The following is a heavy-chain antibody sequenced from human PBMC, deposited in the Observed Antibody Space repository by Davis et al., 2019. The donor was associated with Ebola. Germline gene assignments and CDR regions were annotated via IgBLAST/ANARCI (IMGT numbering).Heavy chain of an antibody. CDR1: GFTFSSCW. D-gene: IGHD1-26*01. J-gene: IGHJ4*02. Sequence: GESLKISCAASGFTFSSCWMHWVRQVPGKGLVWVSRINSDGSTINYADSVKGRFTISRDNAKNTLYLQMNSLRAEDTAVYYCVTFPTSGSHYGFQGGWGQGTLVTVSS. CDR3: VTFPTSGSHYGFQGG. CDR2: INSDGSTI. V-gene: IGHV3-74*01.